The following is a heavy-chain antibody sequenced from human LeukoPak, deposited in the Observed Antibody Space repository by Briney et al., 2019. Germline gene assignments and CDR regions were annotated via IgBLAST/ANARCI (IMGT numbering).Heavy chain of an antibody. CDR3: AHWSLVEKTYYLDY. V-gene: IGHV2-5*02. CDR1: GFSLSTSKMG. D-gene: IGHD2-8*02. J-gene: IGHJ4*02. Sequence: ESGPTLVNPTQTLTLTCTFSGFSLSTSKMGVGWIRQPPVKALEWLALIYWDDDKRYSPSLKSRLTITKDTSKNQVVLTMTNMDPVDTATYYCAHWSLVEKTYYLDYWGQGTLVTVSS. CDR2: IYWDDDK.